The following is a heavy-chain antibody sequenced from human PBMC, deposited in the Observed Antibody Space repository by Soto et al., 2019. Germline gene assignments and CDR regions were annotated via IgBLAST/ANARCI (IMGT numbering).Heavy chain of an antibody. Sequence: SETLSLTCTVSGGSISSYYWSWIRQPPGKGLEWTGYIYYSGSTNYNPSLKSRVTISVDTSKNQFSLKLSSVTAADTAVYYCARHTLATIFDPWGQGTLVTVSS. D-gene: IGHD5-12*01. CDR2: IYYSGST. CDR1: GGSISSYY. CDR3: ARHTLATIFDP. J-gene: IGHJ5*02. V-gene: IGHV4-59*08.